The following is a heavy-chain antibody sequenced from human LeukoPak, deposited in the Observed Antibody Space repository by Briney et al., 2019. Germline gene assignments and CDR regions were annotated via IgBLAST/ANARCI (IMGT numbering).Heavy chain of an antibody. J-gene: IGHJ4*02. CDR1: GDSMSSADHY. Sequence: KTSETLSLTCTVSGDSMSSADHYWSWIRQHSGNGLEWIGNIHYRGNTYSNPSLKSRVSISVDASKNQFSLKLNSVTAADTAVYYCARGGAGYYDSSGKIDYWGQGTLVTVSS. V-gene: IGHV4-31*03. CDR3: ARGGAGYYDSSGKIDY. D-gene: IGHD3-22*01. CDR2: IHYRGNT.